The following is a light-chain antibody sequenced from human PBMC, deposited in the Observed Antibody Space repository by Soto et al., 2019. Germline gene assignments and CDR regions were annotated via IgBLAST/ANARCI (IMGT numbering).Light chain of an antibody. J-gene: IGKJ2*01. V-gene: IGKV3-20*01. CDR1: QSVSSSS. Sequence: EIVLTQSPATLSLSPGERATLSCRASQSVSSSSLAWYQQKPGQAPRILIYGASSRATGIPDRFSGSGSGTDFTLTISRLEPEDFAVYYCQQYGSSPPSYTFGQGTKLEIK. CDR2: GAS. CDR3: QQYGSSPPSYT.